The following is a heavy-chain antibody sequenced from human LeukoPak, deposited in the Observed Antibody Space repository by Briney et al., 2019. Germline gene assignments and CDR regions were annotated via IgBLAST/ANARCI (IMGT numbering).Heavy chain of an antibody. D-gene: IGHD3-10*01. Sequence: PGGSLRLSRAASGFTFSSYAMSWVRQAPGKGLEWVSAISGSGGSTYYADSVKGRFIISRDNSKNTLYLQMNSLRAEDTAVYYCAREDGSGSYPGYYYGMDVWGQGTTVTVSS. J-gene: IGHJ6*02. CDR3: AREDGSGSYPGYYYGMDV. V-gene: IGHV3-23*01. CDR2: ISGSGGST. CDR1: GFTFSSYA.